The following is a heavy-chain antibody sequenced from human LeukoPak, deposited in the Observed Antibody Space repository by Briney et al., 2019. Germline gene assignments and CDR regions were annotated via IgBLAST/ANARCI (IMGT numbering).Heavy chain of an antibody. CDR3: ARDRYSYGLFDY. CDR1: GGSISSYY. D-gene: IGHD5-18*01. Sequence: PSETLSLTCPVSGGSISSYYWSWIRQPPGKGLEWIGYIYYSGSTNYNPSLKSRVTISVDTSKNQFSLKLSSVTAADTAVYYCARDRYSYGLFDYWGQGTLVTVSS. V-gene: IGHV4-59*01. J-gene: IGHJ4*02. CDR2: IYYSGST.